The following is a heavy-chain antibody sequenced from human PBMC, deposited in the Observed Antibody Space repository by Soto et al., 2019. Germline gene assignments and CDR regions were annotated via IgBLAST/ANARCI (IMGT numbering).Heavy chain of an antibody. CDR2: ISWDGGST. CDR3: AKDQWLVYWYFDL. V-gene: IGHV3-43*01. Sequence: EVQLVESGGVVVQPGGSLRLSCAASGFTFDDYTMHWVRQAPGKGLEWVSLISWDGGSTYYADSVKGRFTISRDNSKNSLYLQMNSLRAEDTAVYYCAKDQWLVYWYFDLWGRGTLVTVSS. D-gene: IGHD6-19*01. CDR1: GFTFDDYT. J-gene: IGHJ2*01.